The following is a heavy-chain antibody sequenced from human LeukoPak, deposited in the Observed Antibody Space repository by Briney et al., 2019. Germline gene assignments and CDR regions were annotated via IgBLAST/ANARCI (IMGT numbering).Heavy chain of an antibody. CDR1: GVSISGHY. D-gene: IGHD3-22*01. CDR3: ARLLDNDSSGDPDTFDM. J-gene: IGHJ3*02. CDR2: VYYSGRT. V-gene: IGHV4-59*11. Sequence: PSETLSLTCTVSGVSISGHYWSWIRQPPGNGLEWIGFVYYSGRTRYNPSLHSRVTISADTSKNHLSLKLTSVTAADTAVYYCARLLDNDSSGDPDTFDMWGQGIKLTVPS.